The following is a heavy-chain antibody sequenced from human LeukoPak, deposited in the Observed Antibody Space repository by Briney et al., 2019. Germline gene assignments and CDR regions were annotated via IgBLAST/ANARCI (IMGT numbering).Heavy chain of an antibody. D-gene: IGHD2-15*01. Sequence: GESLQISCKGSGYSFTGYWIGWVRQMPGKGLEWMGIIYPGDSDTRYSPSFQGQVTISADKSISTAYLQWSSLKASDTAMYYCALQVAARGFDYWGQGTLVTVSS. CDR2: IYPGDSDT. J-gene: IGHJ4*02. CDR3: ALQVAARGFDY. CDR1: GYSFTGYW. V-gene: IGHV5-51*01.